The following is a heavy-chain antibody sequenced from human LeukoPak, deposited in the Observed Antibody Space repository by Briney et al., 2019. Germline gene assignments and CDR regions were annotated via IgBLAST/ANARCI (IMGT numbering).Heavy chain of an antibody. Sequence: GGSLRLSCAASGFTVSSNYMSWVRQAPGKRLEWVSVIYSGGSTYYADSVKGRFTISRDNSKNTLYLQMNSLRAEDTAVYYCARDRPYYSSSWWDDYWGQGTLVTVSS. J-gene: IGHJ4*02. D-gene: IGHD6-13*01. CDR2: IYSGGST. V-gene: IGHV3-66*02. CDR1: GFTVSSNY. CDR3: ARDRPYYSSSWWDDY.